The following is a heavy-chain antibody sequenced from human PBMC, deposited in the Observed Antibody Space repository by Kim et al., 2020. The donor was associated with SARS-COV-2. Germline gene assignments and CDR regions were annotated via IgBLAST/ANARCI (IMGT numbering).Heavy chain of an antibody. J-gene: IGHJ6*02. Sequence: GRSLTLSCAASGFTSNIYAMHWVRQVPGKGLEWVAGFNLDIIRTGYSDSVRGRFTIFSDNAKNSLYLQMNSLRVDDTALYFCVRDTSPGGADVWGQGTT. CDR1: GFTSNIYA. D-gene: IGHD3-16*01. CDR3: VRDTSPGGADV. V-gene: IGHV3-9*02. CDR2: FNLDIIRT.